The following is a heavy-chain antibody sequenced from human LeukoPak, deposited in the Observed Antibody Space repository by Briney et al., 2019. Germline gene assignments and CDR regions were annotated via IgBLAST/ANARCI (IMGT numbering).Heavy chain of an antibody. J-gene: IGHJ4*02. D-gene: IGHD2-2*01. CDR2: IYTSGST. V-gene: IGHV4-61*02. Sequence: SETLPLTCTVSGGSIGSGSYYWSWIRQPAGKGLEWIGRIYTSGSTNYNPSLKSRVTISVDTSKNQFSLKLSSVTAADTAVYYCARVGCSSTSCYPDYWGQGTLVTVSS. CDR1: GGSIGSGSYY. CDR3: ARVGCSSTSCYPDY.